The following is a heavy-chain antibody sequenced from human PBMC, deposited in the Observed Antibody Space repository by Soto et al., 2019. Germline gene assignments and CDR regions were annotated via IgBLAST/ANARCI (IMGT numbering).Heavy chain of an antibody. V-gene: IGHV1-69*01. CDR1: GGTFSSYA. Sequence: QVHLVQSGAEVKKPGSSVKVSCKASGGTFSSYAISWVRQARGQGLEWMGGIIPIFGTANHAQKFQGRVTITADESTSTAYLELSRLSSEDTAVYYCARDGPPSSGYYVNYWGQGTLGTVSS. CDR3: ARDGPPSSGYYVNY. J-gene: IGHJ4*02. D-gene: IGHD3-22*01. CDR2: IIPIFGTA.